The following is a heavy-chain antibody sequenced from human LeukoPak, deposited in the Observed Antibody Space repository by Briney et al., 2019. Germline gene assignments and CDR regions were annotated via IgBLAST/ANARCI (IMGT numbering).Heavy chain of an antibody. D-gene: IGHD2-15*01. CDR2: IWYDGSPK. J-gene: IGHJ4*02. CDR1: GFTFSSYA. Sequence: GGSLRLSCAASGFTFSSYAIHWVRQAPGKGLEWVAVIWYDGSPKYYADSVKGRFTVSRDNSKNTLYLQMSSLRAEDTAVYYCARLSRDMSSSFDYWGQGTLVTVS. CDR3: ARLSRDMSSSFDY. V-gene: IGHV3-33*01.